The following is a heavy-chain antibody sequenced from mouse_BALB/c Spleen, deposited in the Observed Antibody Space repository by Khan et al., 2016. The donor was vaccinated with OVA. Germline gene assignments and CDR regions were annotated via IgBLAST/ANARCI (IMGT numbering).Heavy chain of an antibody. CDR3: DGYYGSSYVFYY. Sequence: VQLQQSGAELVRSGASVKLSCTASGFNIKDYYMHWVKQRPEQGLEWIGWIDPENGDTENAPKFQGKATMNADTSSNTDNLQHSSLTSEDTAVYYCDGYYGSSYVFYYWSQGTTLTVSS. CDR1: GFNIKDYY. V-gene: IGHV14-4*02. D-gene: IGHD1-1*01. CDR2: IDPENGDT. J-gene: IGHJ2*01.